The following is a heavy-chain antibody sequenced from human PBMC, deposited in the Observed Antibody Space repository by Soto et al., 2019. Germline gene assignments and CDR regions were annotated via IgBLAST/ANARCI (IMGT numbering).Heavy chain of an antibody. CDR3: AKRPLKFEGSYFDY. CDR2: ISGSGGST. CDR1: GFTSTNYP. V-gene: IGHV3-23*01. D-gene: IGHD3-10*01. Sequence: EVQVLDSGGGLVQPGGSLRLSCAASGFTSTNYPMAWVRQAPAKGLEWVSTISGSGGSTFYADSVKGRFTISRDNSKNTVYLQMNSLRVEDTAVYYCAKRPLKFEGSYFDYWGQGTLVTVSS. J-gene: IGHJ4*02.